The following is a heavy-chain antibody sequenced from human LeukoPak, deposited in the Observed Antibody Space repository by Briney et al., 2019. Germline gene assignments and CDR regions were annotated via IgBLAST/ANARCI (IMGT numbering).Heavy chain of an antibody. CDR1: GYTFTSYD. V-gene: IGHV1-69*13. D-gene: IGHD7-27*01. CDR2: IIPIFGTA. J-gene: IGHJ4*02. Sequence: SVKVSCKASGYTFTSYDINWVRQATGQGLEWMGGIIPIFGTANYAQKFQGRVTITADESTSTAYMELSSLRSGDTAVYYCARGGLTGDEYWGQGTLVTVSS. CDR3: ARGGLTGDEY.